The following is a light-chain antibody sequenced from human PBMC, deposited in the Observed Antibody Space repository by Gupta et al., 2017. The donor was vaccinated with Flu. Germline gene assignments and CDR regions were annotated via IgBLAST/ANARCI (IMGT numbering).Light chain of an antibody. CDR3: CTYTTSDTLV. V-gene: IGLV2-14*01. CDR1: SNAVGGYNF. J-gene: IGLJ3*02. Sequence: QSALTQPASVSGSPGQSITISCTGTSNAVGGYNFVSWYQQHPDKGPKLLIYEVNNRSSGVANRFSGSKSGNTASLTISGLQAEDEADYYCCTYTTSDTLVFGGGTKLTVL. CDR2: EVN.